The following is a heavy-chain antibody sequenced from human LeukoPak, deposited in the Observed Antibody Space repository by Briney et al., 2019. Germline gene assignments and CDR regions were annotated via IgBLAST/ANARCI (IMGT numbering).Heavy chain of an antibody. V-gene: IGHV3-33*01. J-gene: IGHJ4*02. CDR2: TWYDGSNN. CDR3: ARDGGDYYDGSGTLDF. D-gene: IGHD3-22*01. Sequence: GRSLRLSCAASGFTFSSYGMHWVRQAPGKGLEWVAVTWYDGSNNYYADSVKGRFTISRDNSKKTLFLQMNSLRAEDQAVYYCARDGGDYYDGSGTLDFWGQGTLVTVSS. CDR1: GFTFSSYG.